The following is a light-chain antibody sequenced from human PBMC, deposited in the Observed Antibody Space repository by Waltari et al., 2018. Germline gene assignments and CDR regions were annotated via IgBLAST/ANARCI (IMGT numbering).Light chain of an antibody. Sequence: QSALTQPASVSGSPGQSITISCTGTSSDIGNYNYFSWYKQHPGKAPKLMIYDVSKRPSGVSNRFSGSKSGNTASLTISGLQAEDEADYYCSSYTSSTTALFGTGTRVTVL. CDR3: SSYTSSTTAL. CDR1: SSDIGNYNY. V-gene: IGLV2-14*03. J-gene: IGLJ1*01. CDR2: DVS.